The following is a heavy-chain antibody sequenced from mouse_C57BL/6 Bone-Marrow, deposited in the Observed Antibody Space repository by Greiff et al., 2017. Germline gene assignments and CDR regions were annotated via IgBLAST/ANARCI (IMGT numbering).Heavy chain of an antibody. CDR1: GFNIKDDY. J-gene: IGHJ2*01. CDR2: IDPEIGDP. Sequence: EVQLQQSGAELVRPGASVKLSCTASGFNIKDDYIHWVKQRPEQGLEWIGWIDPEIGDPEYASKFQGKATITSDTSSNTAYLQLSSLTSEDAAVYYCSSFDGNYFDFWGQGTPLTGAS. CDR3: SSFDGNYFDF. D-gene: IGHD2-3*01. V-gene: IGHV14-4*01.